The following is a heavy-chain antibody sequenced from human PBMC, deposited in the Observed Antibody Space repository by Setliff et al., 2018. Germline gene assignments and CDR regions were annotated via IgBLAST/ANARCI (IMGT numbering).Heavy chain of an antibody. CDR2: ISSSNSGM. J-gene: IGHJ4*02. V-gene: IGHV3-48*01. Sequence: GGSLRLSCAAPGPTFSRYSMNWVRQAPGKGLEWISYISSSNSGMYYADSVKGRFTISRDSAKNSVYLQMNSLRAEDTAVYYCASTQRGTSSECWGQGTLVTVSS. D-gene: IGHD6-6*01. CDR3: ASTQRGTSSEC. CDR1: GPTFSRYS.